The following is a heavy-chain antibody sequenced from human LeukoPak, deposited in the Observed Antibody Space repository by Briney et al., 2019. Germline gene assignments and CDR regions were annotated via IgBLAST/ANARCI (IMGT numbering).Heavy chain of an antibody. J-gene: IGHJ4*02. V-gene: IGHV3-23*01. D-gene: IGHD3-22*01. Sequence: PGGSLRLSCAASGFTFSSYAMSWVRQAPGKGLEWVSAISGSGGSTYYADSVKGRFTISRDNSKNTLYLQMNSLRAEDTAVYYCARVGPYYYDSSGYSIDYFDYWGQGTLVTVSS. CDR1: GFTFSSYA. CDR3: ARVGPYYYDSSGYSIDYFDY. CDR2: ISGSGGST.